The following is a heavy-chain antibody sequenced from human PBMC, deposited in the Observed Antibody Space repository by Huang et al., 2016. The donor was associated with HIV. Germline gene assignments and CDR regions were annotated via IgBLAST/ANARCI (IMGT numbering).Heavy chain of an antibody. J-gene: IGHJ2*01. CDR3: ARGSRLTVLWYFDL. CDR2: INGDGSST. V-gene: IGHV3-74*01. CDR1: GFTFSSYW. Sequence: EVQLVESGGGLVQPGGYLRLSCAASGFTFSSYWMNGVSQAPGKGMVWVSRINGDGSSTNYADSVKGRFTISRDNAKNTLYVQVNSLRAEDTAVYYCARGSRLTVLWYFDLWGRGTLVIVSS. D-gene: IGHD7-27*01.